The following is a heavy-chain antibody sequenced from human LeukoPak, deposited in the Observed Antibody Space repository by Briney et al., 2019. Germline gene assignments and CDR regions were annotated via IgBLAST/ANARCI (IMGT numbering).Heavy chain of an antibody. V-gene: IGHV3-73*01. Sequence: GGSLRLSCAASGFTFSGSPILWVRQASGKGLEWVGRIRSKADNYATAYAASVQGRCTISRDDSKNTAYLQLNSLKTEDTAVYYCTTTTPIDCWGQGTLVTVSS. D-gene: IGHD4-11*01. J-gene: IGHJ4*02. CDR2: IRSKADNYAT. CDR1: GFTFSGSP. CDR3: TTTTPIDC.